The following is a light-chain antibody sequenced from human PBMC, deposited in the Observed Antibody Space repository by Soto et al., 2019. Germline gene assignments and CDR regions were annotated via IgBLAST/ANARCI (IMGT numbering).Light chain of an antibody. CDR1: QSVSSSS. CDR3: HQYGSSYT. J-gene: IGKJ2*01. Sequence: EIVLTQSPGTLSLSPGERATLSCRASQSVSSSSLAWYQQKPGQAPRLLIYGASSRATGIPDRLSGSGSGTDFTLTISRLEPEDFAVYYCHQYGSSYTFGQGTKLEIK. V-gene: IGKV3-20*01. CDR2: GAS.